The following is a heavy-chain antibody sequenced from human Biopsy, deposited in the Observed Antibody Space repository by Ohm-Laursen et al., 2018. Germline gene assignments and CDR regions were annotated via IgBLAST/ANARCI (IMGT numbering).Heavy chain of an antibody. Sequence: SVTLSLTCAVSGGSLNLYYWSWIRQPPGKGLEWLGYMYYSGSTKSSPSLKNRVTVSFDTSRNQFSLKLTSMTPADTAVYYCARGVPHYDGSGFPLAGYWYFDLWGRGTLVTVSS. J-gene: IGHJ2*01. D-gene: IGHD3-22*01. CDR1: GGSLNLYY. CDR3: ARGVPHYDGSGFPLAGYWYFDL. V-gene: IGHV4-59*07. CDR2: MYYSGST.